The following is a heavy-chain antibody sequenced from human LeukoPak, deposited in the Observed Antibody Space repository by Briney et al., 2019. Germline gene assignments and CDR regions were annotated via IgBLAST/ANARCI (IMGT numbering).Heavy chain of an antibody. J-gene: IGHJ6*02. D-gene: IGHD6-6*01. Sequence: GSSVKVSCKASGGTFSSYAISWVRQAPGQGLEWMGRIIPIFGIANYAQKFQGRVTITADKSTSTAHMELSSLRSEDTAVYYCAREVYSSSSRYGMDVWGQGTTVTVSS. V-gene: IGHV1-69*04. CDR2: IIPIFGIA. CDR3: AREVYSSSSRYGMDV. CDR1: GGTFSSYA.